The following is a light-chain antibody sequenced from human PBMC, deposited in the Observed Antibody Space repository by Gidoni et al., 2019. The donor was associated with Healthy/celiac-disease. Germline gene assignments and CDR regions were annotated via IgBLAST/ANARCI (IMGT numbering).Light chain of an antibody. CDR3: QQYYSTPPWT. J-gene: IGKJ1*01. Sequence: DIVMTQSPDSLAVSLGERATINCKSSQSVLYSSNNKSYLAWYQQKPGQPPKLLIYWASTRESGIPDRFSGRGSGTDVTLTISSLQAEDVAVYYCQQYYSTPPWTFGQGTKVEIK. V-gene: IGKV4-1*01. CDR1: QSVLYSSNNKSY. CDR2: WAS.